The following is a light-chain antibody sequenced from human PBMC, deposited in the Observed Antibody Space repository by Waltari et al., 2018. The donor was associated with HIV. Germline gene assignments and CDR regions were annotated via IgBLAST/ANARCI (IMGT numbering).Light chain of an antibody. CDR3: HADKSNHLT. CDR2: EDD. V-gene: IGLV6-57*01. J-gene: IGLJ2*01. Sequence: NFMLTQPHPASQSPVKTLTISCTRSRASTASDFVLWYQTSPGSSPILLIYEDDQRASGVPDRFSGSNDSYSNSAALTVSGLRAEDEADYYCHADKSNHLTFGGGTKLTVL. CDR1: RASTASDF.